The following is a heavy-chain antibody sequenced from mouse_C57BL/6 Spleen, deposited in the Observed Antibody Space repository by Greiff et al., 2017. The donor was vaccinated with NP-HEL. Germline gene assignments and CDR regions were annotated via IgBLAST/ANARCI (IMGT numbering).Heavy chain of an antibody. Sequence: EVQGVESGGGLVKPGGSLKLSCAASGFTFSSYAMSWVRQTPEKRLEWVATISDGGSYTYYPDNVKGRFTISRDNAKNNLYLQMSHLKSEDTAMYYCARGGYYYGSSYYAMDYWGQGTSVTVSS. D-gene: IGHD1-1*01. CDR3: ARGGYYYGSSYYAMDY. V-gene: IGHV5-4*01. J-gene: IGHJ4*01. CDR2: ISDGGSYT. CDR1: GFTFSSYA.